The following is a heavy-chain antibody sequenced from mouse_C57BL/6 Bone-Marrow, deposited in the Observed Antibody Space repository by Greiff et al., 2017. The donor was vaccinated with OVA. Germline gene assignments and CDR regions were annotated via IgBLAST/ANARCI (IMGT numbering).Heavy chain of an antibody. V-gene: IGHV5-12*01. CDR2: ISNGGGST. CDR1: GFTFSDYY. J-gene: IGHJ4*01. Sequence: EVKLMESGGGLVQPGGSLKLSCAASGFTFSDYYMYWVRQTPEKRLEWVAYISNGGGSTYYPDTVKGRFTISRDNAKNTLYLQMSRLKSEDTAMYYCARHYGSSYVAMDYRGQGTSVTVSS. D-gene: IGHD1-1*01. CDR3: ARHYGSSYVAMDY.